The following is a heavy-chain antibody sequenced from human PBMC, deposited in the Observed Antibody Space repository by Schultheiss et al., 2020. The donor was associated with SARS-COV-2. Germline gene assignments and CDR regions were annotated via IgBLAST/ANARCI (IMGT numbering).Heavy chain of an antibody. CDR2: IKTKTDGGTT. V-gene: IGHV3-15*01. D-gene: IGHD3-10*01. J-gene: IGHJ3*02. Sequence: GESLKISCATSGFTFSSHAMSWVRQAPGKGLEWVGRIKTKTDGGTTDYAAPVKGRFTISRDDSKNTLYLQMNSLKTEDTAVYYCTTRWFGELLAFDIWGQGTMVTVSS. CDR3: TTRWFGELLAFDI. CDR1: GFTFSSHA.